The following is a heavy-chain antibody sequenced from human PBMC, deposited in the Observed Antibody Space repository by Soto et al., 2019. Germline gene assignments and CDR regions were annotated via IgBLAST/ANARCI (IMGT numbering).Heavy chain of an antibody. CDR3: ARHTYYYDSSGYPNPWAFDI. J-gene: IGHJ3*02. D-gene: IGHD3-22*01. CDR2: INHSGST. Sequence: SEALGLSCAVYVGSFSGYYWSWIRQPPGKGLDLTGEINHSGSTNYNPSLKSRVTISVDTSKNQFSLKLSSVTAADTAVYYCARHTYYYDSSGYPNPWAFDIWGQGTMVTVSS. V-gene: IGHV4-34*01. CDR1: VGSFSGYY.